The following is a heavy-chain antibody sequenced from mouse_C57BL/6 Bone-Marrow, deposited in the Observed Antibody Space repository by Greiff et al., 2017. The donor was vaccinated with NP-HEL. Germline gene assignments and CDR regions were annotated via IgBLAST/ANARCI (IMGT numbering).Heavy chain of an antibody. D-gene: IGHD2-4*01. J-gene: IGHJ3*01. V-gene: IGHV5-4*03. CDR2: ISDGGSYT. CDR3: ARAYDYDGWFAY. CDR1: GFTFSSYA. Sequence: DVMLVESGGGLVKPGGSLKLSCAASGFTFSSYAMSWVRQTPEKRLEWVATISDGGSYTYYPDNVKGRFTISRDNAKNNLYLQMSHLKSEDTAMYCCARAYDYDGWFAYWGQGTLVTVSA.